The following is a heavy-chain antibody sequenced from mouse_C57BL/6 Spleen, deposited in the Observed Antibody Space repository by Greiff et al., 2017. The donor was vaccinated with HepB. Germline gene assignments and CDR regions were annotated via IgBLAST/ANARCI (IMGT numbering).Heavy chain of an antibody. V-gene: IGHV1-82*01. CDR3: AREDLATVPFFDY. CDR1: GYAFSSSW. J-gene: IGHJ2*01. D-gene: IGHD1-1*01. Sequence: QVQLQQSGPELVKPGASVKISCKASGYAFSSSWMNWVKQRPGKGLEWIGRIYPGDGDTNYNGKFKGKATLTADKSSSTAYMQLSSLTSEDSAVYFCAREDLATVPFFDYWGQGTTLTVSS. CDR2: IYPGDGDT.